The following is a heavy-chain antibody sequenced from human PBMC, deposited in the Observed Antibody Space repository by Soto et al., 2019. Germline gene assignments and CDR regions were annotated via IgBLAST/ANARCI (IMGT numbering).Heavy chain of an antibody. CDR3: ARHGGSGVDY. CDR1: GGSISRSSYY. V-gene: IGHV4-39*01. CDR2: IYYSGST. Sequence: QLQLQESGPGLVKPSETLSLTCTVSGGSISRSSYYWGWIRQPPGKGLEWIGSIYYSGSTYYNPSLKSRVTISVDTSKNQFSRKLSSVTAADTAVYYCARHGGSGVDYWGQGTLVTVSS. J-gene: IGHJ4*02. D-gene: IGHD6-19*01.